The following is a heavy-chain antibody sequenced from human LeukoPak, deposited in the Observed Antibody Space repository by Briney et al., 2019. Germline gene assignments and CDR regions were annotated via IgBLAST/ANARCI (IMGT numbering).Heavy chain of an antibody. CDR3: ARGGGLDV. V-gene: IGHV3-7*03. Sequence: GGSLRLSCVASGFSFGKYWMSWVRQAPGKGLEWVANIKLDGSEKNYVDSVKGRFTISRDNTKNSLYLQMNSLRAEDTAVYFCARGGGLDVWGQGATVTVSS. CDR2: IKLDGSEK. D-gene: IGHD3-16*01. CDR1: GFSFGKYW. J-gene: IGHJ6*02.